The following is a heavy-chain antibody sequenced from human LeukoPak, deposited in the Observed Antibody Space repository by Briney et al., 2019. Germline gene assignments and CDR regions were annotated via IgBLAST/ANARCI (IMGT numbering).Heavy chain of an antibody. CDR2: IIPIFGTA. Sequence: SVKVSCKASGSTFSSYAISWVRRAPGQGLEWMGGIIPIFGTANYAQKFQGRVTITADEYTSTAYMELSSLRSEDTAVYYCARGSRVVGATPPYYFDYWGQGTLVTVSS. V-gene: IGHV1-69*13. CDR1: GSTFSSYA. D-gene: IGHD1-26*01. J-gene: IGHJ4*02. CDR3: ARGSRVVGATPPYYFDY.